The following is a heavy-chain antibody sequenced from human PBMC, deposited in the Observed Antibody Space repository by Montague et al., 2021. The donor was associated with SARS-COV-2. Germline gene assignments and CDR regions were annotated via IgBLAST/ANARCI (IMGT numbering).Heavy chain of an antibody. CDR1: SGSISNYY. D-gene: IGHD2-8*01. Sequence: SETLSLTCTVSSGSISNYYWSWIRQPPGKGLEWIGFISHTESTNYNPSLESRVSISIDTSKSQFSLRVRSVTAADTAVYFCARHMSDCSKGICHTYYYYGWDVWGQGTMVTVSS. J-gene: IGHJ6*02. CDR2: ISHTEST. V-gene: IGHV4-59*08. CDR3: ARHMSDCSKGICHTYYYYGWDV.